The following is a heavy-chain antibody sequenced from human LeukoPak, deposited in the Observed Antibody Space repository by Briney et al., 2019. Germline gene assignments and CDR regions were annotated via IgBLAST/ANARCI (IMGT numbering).Heavy chain of an antibody. V-gene: IGHV4-59*01. D-gene: IGHD1-26*01. Sequence: EPLWRTRTGSGGSISSCYWCWIRQPPGKGPEAIGYMYYSGCPHYNPSLKSRVSLSVDTSNHQFSLKLISVTAADTAVYYFARYRGSYRGWFDRWGQGTLVTVSS. CDR2: MYYSGCP. J-gene: IGHJ5*02. CDR3: ARYRGSYRGWFDR. CDR1: GGSISSCY.